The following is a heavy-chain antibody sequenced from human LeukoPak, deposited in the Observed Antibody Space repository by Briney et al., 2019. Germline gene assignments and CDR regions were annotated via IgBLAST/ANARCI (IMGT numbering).Heavy chain of an antibody. Sequence: PGGSLRLSCAASGFTFSSYSMNWVRQAPGKGLEWVAFIRYDGSNKYYADSVKGRFTISRDNSKNTLYLQMNSLRGEDTAVYYCARGRTGTFDYWGQGTLVTVSS. CDR3: ARGRTGTFDY. J-gene: IGHJ4*02. V-gene: IGHV3-30*02. CDR2: IRYDGSNK. CDR1: GFTFSSYS. D-gene: IGHD1/OR15-1a*01.